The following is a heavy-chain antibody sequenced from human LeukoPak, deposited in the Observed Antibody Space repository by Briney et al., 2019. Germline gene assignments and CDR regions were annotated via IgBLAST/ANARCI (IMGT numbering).Heavy chain of an antibody. CDR2: IYTSGST. CDR1: GGSISSGSYY. J-gene: IGHJ4*02. CDR3: ARGPGVNDY. Sequence: SETLSLTCTVSGGSISSGSYYWSWIRQPAGKGLEWIGRIYTSGSTNYNPSLKSRVTISVDTSKNQFSLKLSSVTAADTAVYYCARGPGVNDYWGQGTLVIVSS. D-gene: IGHD3-10*01. V-gene: IGHV4-61*02.